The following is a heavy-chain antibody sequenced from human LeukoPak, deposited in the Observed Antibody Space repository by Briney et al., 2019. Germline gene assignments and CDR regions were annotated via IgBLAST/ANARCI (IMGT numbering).Heavy chain of an antibody. Sequence: GGSLRLSCAASGFTFSSYWTSWVRQAPGKGLEWVANIKQDGSEKYYVDSVKGRFTISRDNAKNSLYLQMNSLRAEDTAVYYCARANKATVTKVSYYYYYMDVWGKGTTVTVSS. V-gene: IGHV3-7*01. CDR3: ARANKATVTKVSYYYYYMDV. CDR1: GFTFSSYW. J-gene: IGHJ6*03. CDR2: IKQDGSEK. D-gene: IGHD4-17*01.